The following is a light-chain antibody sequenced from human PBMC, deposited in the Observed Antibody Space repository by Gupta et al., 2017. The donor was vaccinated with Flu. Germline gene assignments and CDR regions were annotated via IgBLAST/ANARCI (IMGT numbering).Light chain of an antibody. CDR2: PAT. V-gene: IGKV1-12*01. CDR1: QTIYSE. CDR3: QQADSFPVT. Sequence: DIQMTQSPSSVSASVGDRVSVTCRASQTIYSEVAWYQHKPGKAPKLLIHPATTLQNGVPSRFSGSGYGTDFTLTITSLQPEDFATYYCQQADSFPVTFGGGTKVEIK. J-gene: IGKJ4*01.